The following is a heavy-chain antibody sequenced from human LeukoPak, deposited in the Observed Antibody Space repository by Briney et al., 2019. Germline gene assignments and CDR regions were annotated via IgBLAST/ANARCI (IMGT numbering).Heavy chain of an antibody. CDR1: GGSINSSSYY. D-gene: IGHD1-26*01. CDR2: IYYSGNT. V-gene: IGHV4-39*07. CDR3: ARGGDGSYSYHDAFDI. Sequence: SETLSLTCTVSGGSINSSSYYWGWIRQPPGKGLEWIGSIYYSGNTYHNPSLKSRVTISLHSSKNQFSLQLSSVTAADTAVYYCARGGDGSYSYHDAFDIWGQGTMVTVSS. J-gene: IGHJ3*02.